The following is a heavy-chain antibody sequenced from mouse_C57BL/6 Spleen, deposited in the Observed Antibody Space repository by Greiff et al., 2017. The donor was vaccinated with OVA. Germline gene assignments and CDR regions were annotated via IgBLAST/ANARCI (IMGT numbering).Heavy chain of an antibody. J-gene: IGHJ4*01. V-gene: IGHV1-18*01. Sequence: VHVKQSGPELVKPGASVKIPCKASGYTFTDYNMDWVKQSHGKSLEWIGDINPNNGGTIYNQKFKGKATLTVDKSSSTAYMELRSLTSEDTAVYYCARVHYDSYAMDYWGQGTSVTVSS. CDR1: GYTFTDYN. D-gene: IGHD1-2*01. CDR3: ARVHYDSYAMDY. CDR2: INPNNGGT.